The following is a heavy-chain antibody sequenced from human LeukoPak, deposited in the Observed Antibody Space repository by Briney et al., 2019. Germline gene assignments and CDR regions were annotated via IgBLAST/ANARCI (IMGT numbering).Heavy chain of an antibody. CDR3: ARWVAAPSTGWFDP. V-gene: IGHV1-2*02. CDR1: GYTFTGYY. Sequence: GASVKVSCKASGYTFTGYYIPWVRQAPGQGLEWMGWINPNNGDTHYAQKFQGRVTMTRDTSISTAYMDLSSLRSDDTAVYYCARWVAAPSTGWFDPWGQGTLVTVSS. J-gene: IGHJ5*02. CDR2: INPNNGDT. D-gene: IGHD6-13*01.